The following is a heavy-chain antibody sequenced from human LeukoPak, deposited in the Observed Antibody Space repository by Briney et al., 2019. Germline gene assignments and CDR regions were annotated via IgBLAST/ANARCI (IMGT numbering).Heavy chain of an antibody. J-gene: IGHJ4*02. CDR2: INHSGST. Sequence: SETLSLTCAVYGGSFSGYYWSWIRQPPGKGLEWIGEINHSGSTNYNPSLKSRVTISVDTSKNQFSLKLSSVTAADTAVYYCATQVYSSGWYSRNDFDYWGQGTLVTVSS. CDR1: GGSFSGYY. D-gene: IGHD6-19*01. V-gene: IGHV4-34*01. CDR3: ATQVYSSGWYSRNDFDY.